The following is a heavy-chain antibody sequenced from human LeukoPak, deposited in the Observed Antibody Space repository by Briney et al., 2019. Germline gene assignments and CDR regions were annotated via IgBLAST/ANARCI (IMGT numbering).Heavy chain of an antibody. Sequence: SETLSLTCAVYGGSFSGYYWSWIRQPPGKGLEWIGEINHSGGTNYNPSLKSRVTISVDKSKNQFSLKLSSVTAADTAVYYCARRPRRWFGGQHFDYWGQGTLVTVSS. J-gene: IGHJ4*02. D-gene: IGHD3-10*01. CDR3: ARRPRRWFGGQHFDY. CDR1: GGSFSGYY. V-gene: IGHV4-34*01. CDR2: INHSGGT.